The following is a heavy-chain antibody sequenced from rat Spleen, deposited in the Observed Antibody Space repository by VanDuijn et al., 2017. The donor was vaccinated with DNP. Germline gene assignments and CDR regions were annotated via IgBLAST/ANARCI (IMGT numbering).Heavy chain of an antibody. Sequence: EVQLQGSGPGLVKPSQSLSLNCSVTGYSITNNYWGWIRKFPGNKMEWMGFISYSGTTSYHPSLKSRISITRDTSKNQFFLQLNSVTTEETATYYCARFGPDLDYWGQGVMVTVSS. CDR1: GYSITNNY. J-gene: IGHJ2*01. V-gene: IGHV3-1*01. CDR2: ISYSGTT. CDR3: ARFGPDLDY. D-gene: IGHD3-1*01.